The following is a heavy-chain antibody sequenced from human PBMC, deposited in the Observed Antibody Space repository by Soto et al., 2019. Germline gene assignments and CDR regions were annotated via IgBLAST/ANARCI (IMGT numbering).Heavy chain of an antibody. V-gene: IGHV3-11*06. D-gene: IGHD5-18*01. CDR2: ISGSGTYT. J-gene: IGHJ6*02. CDR3: ARSSGWRQVVGYKYGLDV. CDR1: GFTVSDHY. Sequence: QVQLVESGGGLVQPGGSLRLSCAVSGFTVSDHYMTWIRQAPGKGLEWVSYISGSGTYTNYADSVKGRFSISRDIAQNSLWVQINSLRAEDTAVYYCARSSGWRQVVGYKYGLDVWGQGTGVTVSS.